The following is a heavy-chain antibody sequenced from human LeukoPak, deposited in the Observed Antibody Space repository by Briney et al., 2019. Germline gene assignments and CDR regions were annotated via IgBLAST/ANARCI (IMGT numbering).Heavy chain of an antibody. V-gene: IGHV3-7*01. CDR2: IKQDGSEK. CDR1: GFTFSSYW. D-gene: IGHD6-19*01. Sequence: GGSLRLSCAASGFTFSSYWMSWVRQAPGKRLEWVANIKQDGSEKYYVDSVKGRFTISRDNAKNSLYLQMNSLRAEDTAVYYCARDGWQWLYYYYYGVDVWGQGTTVTVSS. J-gene: IGHJ6*02. CDR3: ARDGWQWLYYYYYGVDV.